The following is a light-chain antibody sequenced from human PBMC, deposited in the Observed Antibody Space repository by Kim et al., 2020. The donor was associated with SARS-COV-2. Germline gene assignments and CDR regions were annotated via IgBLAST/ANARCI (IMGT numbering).Light chain of an antibody. J-gene: IGKJ2*01. Sequence: VSPGERATLACRASQSVSSNLAWYQQKPGQAPRLLIYCASTRATGIPARFSGSGSGTEFTLTISSLQSEDFAVYYCQQYNNWPMYTFGQGTKLEI. V-gene: IGKV3-15*01. CDR3: QQYNNWPMYT. CDR2: CAS. CDR1: QSVSSN.